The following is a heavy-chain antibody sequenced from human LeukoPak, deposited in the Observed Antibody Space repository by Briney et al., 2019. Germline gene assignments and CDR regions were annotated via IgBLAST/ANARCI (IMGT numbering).Heavy chain of an antibody. CDR2: IYYSGST. D-gene: IGHD2-15*01. CDR1: GFTLSSYE. V-gene: IGHV4-39*01. Sequence: GTLRLSCIVSGFTLSSYEMSWIRQAPGKGLEWIGRIYYSGSTYYNPSLKSRVTISVDTSKNQFSLKLSSVTAADTAVYYCARHVVTEKIDYWGQGTLVTVSS. CDR3: ARHVVTEKIDY. J-gene: IGHJ4*02.